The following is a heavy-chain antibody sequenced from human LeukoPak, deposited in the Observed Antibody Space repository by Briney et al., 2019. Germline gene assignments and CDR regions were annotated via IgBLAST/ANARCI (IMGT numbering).Heavy chain of an antibody. CDR1: GFTFNSYA. D-gene: IGHD5-18*01. V-gene: IGHV3-23*01. J-gene: IGHJ4*02. Sequence: GGSLRLSCAGSGFTFNSYAMNWLRQAPGKGLEWVSTISASGASTFYADSVKGRFTISRDNSKNTVSLQVNSLRVDDTAIYYCAKTYRDYFDSWGLGTLVTVSS. CDR2: ISASGAST. CDR3: AKTYRDYFDS.